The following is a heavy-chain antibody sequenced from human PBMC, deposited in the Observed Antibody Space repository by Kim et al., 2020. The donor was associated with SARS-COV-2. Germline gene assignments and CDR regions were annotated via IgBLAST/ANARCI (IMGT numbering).Heavy chain of an antibody. J-gene: IGHJ6*02. CDR3: ARGRMVATDPGYGMDV. CDR1: GGSFSGYY. CDR2: INHSGST. Sequence: SETLSLTCAVYGGSFSGYYWSWIRQPPGKGLEWIGEINHSGSTNYNPSLKSRVTISVDTSKNQFSLKLSSVTAADTAVYYCARGRMVATDPGYGMDVWGQGTTVTVSS. D-gene: IGHD5-12*01. V-gene: IGHV4-34*01.